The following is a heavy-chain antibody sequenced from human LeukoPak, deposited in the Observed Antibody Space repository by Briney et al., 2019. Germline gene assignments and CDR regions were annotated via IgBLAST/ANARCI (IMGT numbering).Heavy chain of an antibody. D-gene: IGHD3-22*01. V-gene: IGHV3-23*01. J-gene: IGHJ4*02. CDR3: AKPGTYYYDSSGYPN. Sequence: SVKARFTISRHNSNNTLYLQMNSLRAEGTAVYYCAKPGTYYYDSSGYPNWGQGTLVTVSS.